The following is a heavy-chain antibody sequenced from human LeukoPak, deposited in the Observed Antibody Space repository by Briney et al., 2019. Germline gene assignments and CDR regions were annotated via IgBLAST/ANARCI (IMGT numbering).Heavy chain of an antibody. J-gene: IGHJ4*02. CDR1: GFTFSSYA. CDR3: ARDDSTYGSGSYFDY. CDR2: ISYDGSNK. Sequence: GGSLRLSCAASGFTFSSYAMHWVRQAPGKGLEWVSAISYDGSNKYYADSVKGRFTISRDNSKTTLYLQMNSLRAEDTAVYYCARDDSTYGSGSYFDYWGQGTLVTVSS. V-gene: IGHV3-30*04. D-gene: IGHD3-10*01.